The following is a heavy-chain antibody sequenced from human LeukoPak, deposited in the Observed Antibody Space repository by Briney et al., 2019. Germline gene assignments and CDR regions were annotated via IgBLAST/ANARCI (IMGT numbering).Heavy chain of an antibody. CDR2: ISGSSSTI. D-gene: IGHD3-16*01. Sequence: GGSLRLSCAASGFXFSSYSMNWVRQAPGKGLEWVSYISGSSSTIYYADSVKGRFTISRDNAKNSLYLQMNSLSDEDTAVYYCARDGAFSGRSAFDIWGQGTMVTVSS. V-gene: IGHV3-48*02. CDR3: ARDGAFSGRSAFDI. J-gene: IGHJ3*02. CDR1: GFXFSSYS.